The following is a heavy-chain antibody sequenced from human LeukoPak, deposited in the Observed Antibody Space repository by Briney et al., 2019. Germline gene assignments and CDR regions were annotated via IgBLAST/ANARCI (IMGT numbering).Heavy chain of an antibody. Sequence: PSETLSLTCTVSGGSISSSSYYWGWIRQPPGKGLEWIGSIYYSGSTYYNPSLKSRVTISVDTSKNQFSLKLSSVTAADTAVYYCARDRVYSYGSDAFDIWGQGTMVTVSS. CDR3: ARDRVYSYGSDAFDI. V-gene: IGHV4-39*07. CDR2: IYYSGST. J-gene: IGHJ3*02. D-gene: IGHD5-18*01. CDR1: GGSISSSSYY.